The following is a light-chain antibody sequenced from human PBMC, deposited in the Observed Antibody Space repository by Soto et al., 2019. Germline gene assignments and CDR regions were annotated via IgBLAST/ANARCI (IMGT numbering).Light chain of an antibody. CDR3: QKYNSAPFT. Sequence: DIQMTQSPSSLSASVGDRVTITCRASQGISNYLAWYQQKPWKVPKLLIYAASTLQSVVPSRFSGSGSGTDFTLTISSLQPEDVATYYWQKYNSAPFTFGPGTKVDIK. J-gene: IGKJ3*01. CDR2: AAS. CDR1: QGISNY. V-gene: IGKV1-27*01.